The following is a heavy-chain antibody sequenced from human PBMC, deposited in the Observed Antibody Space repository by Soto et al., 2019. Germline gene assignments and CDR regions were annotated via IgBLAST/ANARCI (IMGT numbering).Heavy chain of an antibody. CDR2: VSPDHGNA. D-gene: IGHD2-8*02. CDR1: GYTFTDYD. J-gene: IGHJ4*02. CDR3: AVTTGY. V-gene: IGHV1-8*01. Sequence: QVRVVQSGAEVKKPGASVKVSCKTSGYTFTDYDINWVRQAPGQGLEWMGWVSPDHGNAGYAQQFQGRVTMTSDTSISTVFMELTNLRSADTAVYYCAVTTGYWGQGTKVTVSS.